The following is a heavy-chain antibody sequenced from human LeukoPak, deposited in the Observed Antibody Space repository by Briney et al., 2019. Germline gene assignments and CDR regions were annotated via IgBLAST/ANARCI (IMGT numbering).Heavy chain of an antibody. Sequence: ASVKVSCKASGYTFTGYYMHWVRQAPGQGLEWMGWINPNSGGTNYAQKFQGRVTMTRDTSISTAYMELSRLRSDDTAVYYCARVKVATIFYYYYGIDVWGQGTTVTVSS. CDR1: GYTFTGYY. D-gene: IGHD5-12*01. J-gene: IGHJ6*02. CDR2: INPNSGGT. CDR3: ARVKVATIFYYYYGIDV. V-gene: IGHV1-2*02.